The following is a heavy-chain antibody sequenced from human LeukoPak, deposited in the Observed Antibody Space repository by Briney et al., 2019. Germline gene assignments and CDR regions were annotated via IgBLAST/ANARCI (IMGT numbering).Heavy chain of an antibody. CDR2: ISGYNGHT. Sequence: ASVKVSCKASGYTFRSYGISRVRQAAGQGLEWMGWISGYNGHTDYAQKMQGRVTVTTDTSTSTAYMELKSLRSDDTAIYYCARDAGAVDLVRGVLFHWGQGTLVTVSS. CDR1: GYTFRSYG. D-gene: IGHD3-10*01. J-gene: IGHJ4*02. V-gene: IGHV1-18*01. CDR3: ARDAGAVDLVRGVLFH.